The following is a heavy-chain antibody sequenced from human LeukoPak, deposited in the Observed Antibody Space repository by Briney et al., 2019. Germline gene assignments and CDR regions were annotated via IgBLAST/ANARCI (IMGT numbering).Heavy chain of an antibody. Sequence: PGGSLRLSCAASGFTFSSYAMSWVRQAPGKGLEWVSAISGSGGSTYYADSVKGRFTISRDNSKNTLYLQMNSLRAEDTAVYYCAKAKTRDGYNSPFDYWGQETLVTVSS. D-gene: IGHD5-24*01. CDR3: AKAKTRDGYNSPFDY. J-gene: IGHJ4*02. CDR2: ISGSGGST. CDR1: GFTFSSYA. V-gene: IGHV3-23*01.